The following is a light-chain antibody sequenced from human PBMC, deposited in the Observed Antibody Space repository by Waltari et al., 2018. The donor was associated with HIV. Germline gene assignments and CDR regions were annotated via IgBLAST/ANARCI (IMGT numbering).Light chain of an antibody. CDR3: QQSYSVPFT. Sequence: QMTQSPSSLSASVGDRVTIACRASQSIATYLNWYHQKPGKAPKLVIYATSAVQSGVPSRFSGSGSGTEFTLTIGSLQPEDFGTYYCQQSYSVPFTFGPGTKVDIK. CDR1: QSIATY. J-gene: IGKJ3*01. V-gene: IGKV1-39*01. CDR2: ATS.